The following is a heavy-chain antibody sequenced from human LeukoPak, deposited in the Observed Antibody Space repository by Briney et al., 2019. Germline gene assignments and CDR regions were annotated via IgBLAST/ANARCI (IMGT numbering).Heavy chain of an antibody. J-gene: IGHJ4*02. CDR3: AREAPSGSYVDY. D-gene: IGHD1-26*01. V-gene: IGHV1-46*01. Sequence: GASVKVSCKASGYTFTSYYMHWVRQAPGQGLEWMGIINPSGGSTSYAQEFQGRVTMTRDMSTSTVYMELSSLRSEDTAVYYCAREAPSGSYVDYWGQGTLVTVSS. CDR1: GYTFTSYY. CDR2: INPSGGST.